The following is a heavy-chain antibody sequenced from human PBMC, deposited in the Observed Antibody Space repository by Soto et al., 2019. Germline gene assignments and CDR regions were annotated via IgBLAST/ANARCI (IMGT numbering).Heavy chain of an antibody. CDR2: IYYSGSP. CDR3: ARVAANYWYFDL. CDR1: GGSISSYY. J-gene: IGHJ2*01. Sequence: QVQLQESGPGLVKPSETLSLTCTVSGGSISSYYWSWIRQPPGKGLEWIGYIYYSGSPNHNPSLRIRXXIXVXXSKNQFSLKLNSVTAADTAVYYCARVAANYWYFDLWGRGTLVTVSS. D-gene: IGHD2-15*01. V-gene: IGHV4-59*01.